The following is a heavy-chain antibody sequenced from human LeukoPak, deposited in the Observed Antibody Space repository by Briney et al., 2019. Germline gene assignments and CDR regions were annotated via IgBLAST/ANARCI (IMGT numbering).Heavy chain of an antibody. D-gene: IGHD3-9*01. CDR1: GYSISSGYY. CDR2: IYHSGST. CDR3: ARLYYDILIGTY. J-gene: IGHJ4*02. Sequence: PSETLSLTCTVSGYSISSGYYWGWIRQPRGKGLEWIGSIYHSGSTYYNPSLKSRVTISVDTSKNQFSLKLSSVTAADTAVYYCARLYYDILIGTYWGQGTLVTVSS. V-gene: IGHV4-38-2*02.